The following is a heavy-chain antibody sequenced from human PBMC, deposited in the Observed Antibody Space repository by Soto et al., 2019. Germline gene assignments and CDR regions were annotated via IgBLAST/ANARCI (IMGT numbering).Heavy chain of an antibody. CDR1: GFTFSSYW. Sequence: EVQLVESGGGLVQPGGSLRLSCAASGFTFSSYWMSWVRQAPGKGLEWVANIKQDGSEKYYVDSVKGRFTISRDNAKNSXYXXMNSLRAEDTAVYYCARAGGCSGGSCYRPHRPFDYWGQGTLVTVSS. CDR3: ARAGGCSGGSCYRPHRPFDY. D-gene: IGHD2-15*01. J-gene: IGHJ4*02. V-gene: IGHV3-7*04. CDR2: IKQDGSEK.